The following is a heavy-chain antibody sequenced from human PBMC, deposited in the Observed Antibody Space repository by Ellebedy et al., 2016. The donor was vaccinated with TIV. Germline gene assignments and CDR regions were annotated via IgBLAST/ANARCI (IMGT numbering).Heavy chain of an antibody. V-gene: IGHV3-23*01. CDR2: ISGSGLTI. Sequence: PGGSLRLSCAASGFTFSSDAMSWVRQASGKGLEWVSSISGSGLTIYYADSVKGRFTISRDNSKNTLYLQMNSLRAEDTAVYYCTKSDAVKTPAKRYIEVWGQGTTVTISS. CDR1: GFTFSSDA. J-gene: IGHJ6*02. CDR3: TKSDAVKTPAKRYIEV.